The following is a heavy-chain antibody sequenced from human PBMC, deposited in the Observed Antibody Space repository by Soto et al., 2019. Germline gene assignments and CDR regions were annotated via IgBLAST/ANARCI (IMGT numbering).Heavy chain of an antibody. CDR2: IIPIFGTA. V-gene: IGHV1-69*01. Sequence: QVQLVQSGAEVKKPGSSVKVSCKASGGTFSSYAISWVRQAPGQGLEWMGGIIPIFGTANYAQKFQGRVTITADESTSTAYMELSSLRSEDTAVYYCASIARIDYSNYSPPLSDYWGQGTLVTVSS. D-gene: IGHD4-4*01. CDR3: ASIARIDYSNYSPPLSDY. CDR1: GGTFSSYA. J-gene: IGHJ4*02.